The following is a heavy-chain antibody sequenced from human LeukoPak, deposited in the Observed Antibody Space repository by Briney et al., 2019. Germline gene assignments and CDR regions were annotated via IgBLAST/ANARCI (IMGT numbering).Heavy chain of an antibody. J-gene: IGHJ4*02. CDR2: ISPYNGNT. CDR1: GYTFITYG. Sequence: ASVRVSCVASGYTFITYGISWVRQAPGKGLEWVGWISPYNGNTNYAQKLQGRLTMTTDTSTSTAYMELRSLRSDDTAVYYCAREGYCSGGSCHSGIIDFWGQGTLVTVSS. D-gene: IGHD2-15*01. V-gene: IGHV1-18*01. CDR3: AREGYCSGGSCHSGIIDF.